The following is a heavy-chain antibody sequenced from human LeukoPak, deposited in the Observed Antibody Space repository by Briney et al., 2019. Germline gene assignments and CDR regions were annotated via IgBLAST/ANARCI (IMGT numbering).Heavy chain of an antibody. J-gene: IGHJ4*02. CDR2: ISTSSIYI. Sequence: GGSLRLSCAASGFTFSSYSMNWVRQAPGKGLEWVASISTSSIYIYYADSVKGRFIISRDSAKKSLYLQMNSLRAEDTAVYHCAKDGEYCSGGSCSFFDYWGQGTLVTVSS. D-gene: IGHD2-15*01. CDR1: GFTFSSYS. V-gene: IGHV3-21*01. CDR3: AKDGEYCSGGSCSFFDY.